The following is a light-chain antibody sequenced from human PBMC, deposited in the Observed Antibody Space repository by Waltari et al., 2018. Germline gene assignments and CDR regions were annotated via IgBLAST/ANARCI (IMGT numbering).Light chain of an antibody. CDR2: AAS. V-gene: IGKV1-39*01. J-gene: IGKJ1*01. Sequence: DIQMTQSPSSLSASVGDRVTLTCRASESISSYLKWYQQKLGKAPKLLIYAASNLQSGVPSRFSGSGSGTDFTLTISSLQPEDFATYYCQQSYSTSWTFGQGTKVEIK. CDR3: QQSYSTSWT. CDR1: ESISSY.